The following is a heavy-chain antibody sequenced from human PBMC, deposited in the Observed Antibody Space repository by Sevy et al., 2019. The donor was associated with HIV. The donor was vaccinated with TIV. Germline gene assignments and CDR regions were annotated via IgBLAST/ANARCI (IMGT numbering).Heavy chain of an antibody. CDR3: VRAIAADGSF. CDR1: GFTLNSYW. V-gene: IGHV3-7*01. D-gene: IGHD6-13*01. CDR2: IKQDGSVK. Sequence: GGSLRLSCVASGFTLNSYWMSWVRQAPGKGLEWVANIKQDGSVKYYVNSVKGRFTISRDNARNLRYLQMNGLRVEDTALYYCVRAIAADGSFWGQGTLVTVSS. J-gene: IGHJ4*02.